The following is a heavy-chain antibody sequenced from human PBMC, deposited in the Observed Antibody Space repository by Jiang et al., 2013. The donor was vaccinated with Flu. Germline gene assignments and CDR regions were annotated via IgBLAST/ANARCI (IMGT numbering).Heavy chain of an antibody. V-gene: IGHV4-39*01. CDR2: IFYSGVT. D-gene: IGHD2/OR15-2a*01. J-gene: IGHJ4*01. Sequence: GPGLVKPSETLSLTCSVSGASITRTTYYWGWIRQPPGRAEWIGSIFYSGVTYYSPSLKSRVTISVDTSNNRFSLRLSSVTAADTAAYYCARAFINPNFDFWGQEPWSPSPQ. CDR1: GASITRTTYY. CDR3: ARAFINPNFDF.